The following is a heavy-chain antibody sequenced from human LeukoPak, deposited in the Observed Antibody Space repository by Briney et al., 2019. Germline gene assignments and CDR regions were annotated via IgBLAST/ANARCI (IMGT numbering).Heavy chain of an antibody. D-gene: IGHD2-2*01. CDR2: IYHTGSA. Sequence: SETLSLTCSVSGYSFTSGHYWGWIRQPPGKGLEWIANIYHTGSAHYNPSLKSRVTISVDTSKNQFSLKLSSVTAADTAVYYCARYCTSTSCILRGFDYWGQGTLVTVSS. CDR1: GYSFTSGHY. V-gene: IGHV4-38-2*01. CDR3: ARYCTSTSCILRGFDY. J-gene: IGHJ4*02.